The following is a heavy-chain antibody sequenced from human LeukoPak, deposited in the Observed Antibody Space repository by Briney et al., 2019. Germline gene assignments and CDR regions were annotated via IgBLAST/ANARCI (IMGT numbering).Heavy chain of an antibody. D-gene: IGHD2-21*02. CDR3: ARDCGGDCYFSS. V-gene: IGHV1-69*05. CDR1: GGTFSSYA. Sequence: GASVKVSCKASGGTFSSYAISLVRQATGQGLEWMGGIIPIFGTANYAQKFQGRVTITTDESTSTAYMELSSLRSEDTAVYYCARDCGGDCYFSSWGQGTLVTVSS. CDR2: IIPIFGTA. J-gene: IGHJ5*02.